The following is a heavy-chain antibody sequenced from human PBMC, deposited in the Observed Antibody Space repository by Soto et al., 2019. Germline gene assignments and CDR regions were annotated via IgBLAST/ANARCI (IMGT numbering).Heavy chain of an antibody. Sequence: SETLSLTCAVYGGSFSGYYWSWIRQPPGKGLEWIGEINHSGSTNYNPSLKSRVTISVDTSKNQFSLKLSSVTAADTAVYYCARLYMIVAFDYWGQGTLVTVSS. CDR1: GGSFSGYY. CDR3: ARLYMIVAFDY. V-gene: IGHV4-34*01. CDR2: INHSGST. J-gene: IGHJ4*02. D-gene: IGHD3-22*01.